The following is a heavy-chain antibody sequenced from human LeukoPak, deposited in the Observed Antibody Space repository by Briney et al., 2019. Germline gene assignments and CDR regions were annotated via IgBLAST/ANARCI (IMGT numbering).Heavy chain of an antibody. J-gene: IGHJ6*04. D-gene: IGHD5/OR15-5a*01. CDR3: ARLVQKASGLYDYSYFMDV. Sequence: SETLSLTCTVSGGSVRGYYWTWIRQAPGKGLEFVAYIYYSGSTNYNPSLKSRVSTSLDTSTNQFCLSLTSVTATDTATYYCARLVQKASGLYDYSYFMDVWGSGTPVTVSS. CDR2: IYYSGST. CDR1: GGSVRGYY. V-gene: IGHV4-59*08.